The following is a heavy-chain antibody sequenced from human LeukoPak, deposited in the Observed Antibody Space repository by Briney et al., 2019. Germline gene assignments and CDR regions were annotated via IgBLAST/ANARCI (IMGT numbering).Heavy chain of an antibody. D-gene: IGHD6-19*01. CDR1: GSSISKYY. CDR2: IYYSGST. J-gene: IGHJ4*02. CDR3: ARVRSSGWGKGFDY. Sequence: PSETLSLTCTVSGSSISKYYWSWIRQPPGKRLEWIGYIYYSGSTNYNPSLKSRVTISVDTSKNQFSLKLSSVTAADTAMYYCARVRSSGWGKGFDYWGQGTLVTVSS. V-gene: IGHV4-59*01.